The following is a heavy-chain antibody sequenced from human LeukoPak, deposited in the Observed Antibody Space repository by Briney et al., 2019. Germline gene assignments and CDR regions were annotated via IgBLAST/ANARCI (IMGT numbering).Heavy chain of an antibody. Sequence: SETLSLTCTVSGYSISSGYYWGWIRPPPGKGLEWIGSIYHSGSTYYNPSLKSRVTISVDTSKNQFSLKLSSVTAADTAVYYCARDVAGWELDAFDIWGQGTMVTVSS. CDR3: ARDVAGWELDAFDI. J-gene: IGHJ3*02. CDR1: GYSISSGYY. V-gene: IGHV4-38-2*02. CDR2: IYHSGST. D-gene: IGHD1-26*01.